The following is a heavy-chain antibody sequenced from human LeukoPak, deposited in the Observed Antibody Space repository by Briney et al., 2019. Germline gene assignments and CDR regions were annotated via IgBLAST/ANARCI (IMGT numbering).Heavy chain of an antibody. J-gene: IGHJ4*02. CDR3: ARDRWSSTSYNDY. D-gene: IGHD2-2*01. V-gene: IGHV3-30-3*01. Sequence: SGGSLRLSCAASGFTFSSYAMHWVRQAPGKGLEWAAVISYDGSNKYYADSVKGRFTISRDNSKNTLYLQMNSLRAEDTAVYYCARDRWSSTSYNDYWGQGTLVTVSS. CDR1: GFTFSSYA. CDR2: ISYDGSNK.